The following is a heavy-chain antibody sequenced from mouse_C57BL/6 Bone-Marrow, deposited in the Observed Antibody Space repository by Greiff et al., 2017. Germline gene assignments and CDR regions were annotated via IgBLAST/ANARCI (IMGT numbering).Heavy chain of an antibody. D-gene: IGHD1-1*01. J-gene: IGHJ1*03. V-gene: IGHV1-85*01. Sequence: QVQLKQSGPELVKPGASVKLSCKASGFTFTSYDINWVKQRPGQGLEWIGWIYPRDGSTKYNAKFKGKATLTVDTSSSTAYMALHSLTSEDSAVYFSARLEFDGSSGDWYFDVWGTGTTVTVSS. CDR1: GFTFTSYD. CDR3: ARLEFDGSSGDWYFDV. CDR2: IYPRDGST.